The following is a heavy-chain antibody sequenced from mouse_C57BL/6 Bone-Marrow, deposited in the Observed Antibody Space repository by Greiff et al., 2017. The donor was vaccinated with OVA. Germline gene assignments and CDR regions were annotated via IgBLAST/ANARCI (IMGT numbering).Heavy chain of an antibody. CDR2: INPSSGYT. CDR3: AREDGNGFAY. V-gene: IGHV1-4*01. Sequence: VQLQESGAELARPGASVKMSCKASGYTFTSYTMHWVKQRPGQGLEWIGYINPSSGYTKYNQKFKDTATLTADKSASTAYMQLSSLTSEDSAVYYCAREDGNGFAYWGQGTLVTVSA. J-gene: IGHJ3*01. CDR1: GYTFTSYT. D-gene: IGHD2-1*01.